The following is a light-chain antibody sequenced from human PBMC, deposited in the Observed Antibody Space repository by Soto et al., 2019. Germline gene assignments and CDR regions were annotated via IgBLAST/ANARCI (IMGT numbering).Light chain of an antibody. CDR3: QHYNSYSEA. V-gene: IGKV3-20*01. CDR2: GAS. CDR1: QSVPNSY. Sequence: ESVLPQSPGTLSLSAGERATLSCMASQSVPNSYLAWYQQKPGQAPRLLIYGASSRATGIPDRLSGSGSGTEFTLTISSLQPDDFATYYCQHYNSYSEAFGQGTKADIK. J-gene: IGKJ1*01.